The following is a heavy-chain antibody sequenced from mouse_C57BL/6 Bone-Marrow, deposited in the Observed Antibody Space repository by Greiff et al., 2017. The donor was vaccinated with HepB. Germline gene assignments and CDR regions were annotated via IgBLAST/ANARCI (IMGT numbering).Heavy chain of an antibody. CDR2: IYPGSGST. CDR1: GYTFTNYW. Sequence: QVQLQHPGAELVQPGASVKMSCKASGYTFTNYWITWVQQRPGQGLEWIGDIYPGSGSTNYNEKFKSKATLTVDTSSSTAYMQLSSLTSEDSAVYYCAECYYGRPFDYWGQGTTLTVSS. CDR3: AECYYGRPFDY. J-gene: IGHJ2*01. D-gene: IGHD1-1*01. V-gene: IGHV1-55*01.